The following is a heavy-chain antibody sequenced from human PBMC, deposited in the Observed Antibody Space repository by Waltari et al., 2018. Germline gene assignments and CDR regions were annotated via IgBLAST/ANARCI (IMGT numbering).Heavy chain of an antibody. D-gene: IGHD4-4*01. CDR1: GGYISRYH. V-gene: IGHV4-4*07. J-gene: IGHJ6*03. Sequence: QVQLQESGPGLVKPSQTLSLTCTVSGGYISRYHWSWIRQPAGKGLEWIGRIYSSGSINYNPSLKSRVTMSVDTSKNQFSLKLRSVTAADTAVYYCARDRHTVRAIPPDYYYYMDVWGKGTTVTISS. CDR2: IYSSGSI. CDR3: ARDRHTVRAIPPDYYYYMDV.